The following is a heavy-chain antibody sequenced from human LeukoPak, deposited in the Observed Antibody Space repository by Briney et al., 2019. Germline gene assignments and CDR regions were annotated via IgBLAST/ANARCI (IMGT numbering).Heavy chain of an antibody. J-gene: IGHJ4*02. CDR1: GYTFTGYF. CDR2: INPNSGDT. V-gene: IGHV1-2*02. Sequence: ASVKLSCKASGYTFTGYFIHWVRQAPGQGLEWMGWINPNSGDTNYAQKFQGRVTMTRDTSVNTAYMDLISLKTEDTAVYYCTTEFLRGDYWGQGTLVTVSS. CDR3: TTEFLRGDY. D-gene: IGHD3-10*01.